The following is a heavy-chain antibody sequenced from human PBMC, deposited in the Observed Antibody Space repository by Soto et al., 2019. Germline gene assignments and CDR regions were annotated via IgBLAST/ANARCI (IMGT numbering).Heavy chain of an antibody. D-gene: IGHD6-19*01. CDR3: ARPSTGYSSGLYYYYGMDV. Sequence: SETLSLTCTVSGGSISSSSYYWGWIRQPPGEGLEWIGSIYYSGSTYYNPSLKSRVTISVDTSKNQFSLKLSSVTAADTAVYYCARPSTGYSSGLYYYYGMDVWGQGTTVTVSS. J-gene: IGHJ6*02. CDR2: IYYSGST. V-gene: IGHV4-39*01. CDR1: GGSISSSSYY.